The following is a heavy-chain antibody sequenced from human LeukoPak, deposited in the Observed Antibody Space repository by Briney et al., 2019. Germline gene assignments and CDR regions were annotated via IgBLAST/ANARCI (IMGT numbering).Heavy chain of an antibody. CDR1: GYTFTGYY. V-gene: IGHV1-2*02. D-gene: IGHD3-10*01. Sequence: ASVKVSCKASGYTFTGYYMHWVRQAPGQGLEWMGWINPNSGGTNYAQKFQGRVTMTRDTSISTAYMELSRLRSDDTAVYYCAREFIVAYYYGSGSSPSFDPWGQGTLVTVSS. J-gene: IGHJ5*02. CDR2: INPNSGGT. CDR3: AREFIVAYYYGSGSSPSFDP.